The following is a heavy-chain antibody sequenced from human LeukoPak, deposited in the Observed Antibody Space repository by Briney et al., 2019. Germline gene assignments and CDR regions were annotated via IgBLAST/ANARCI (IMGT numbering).Heavy chain of an antibody. V-gene: IGHV1-69*13. CDR2: IIPIFGTA. J-gene: IGHJ4*02. Sequence: ASVKVSCKASGGTFSSYAISWVRQAPGQGLEWMGGIIPIFGTANYAQKFQGRVTITADESTSTAYMELSSLRSEDTAVYYCAGRRYSGSYSCDYWGQGTLVTVSS. D-gene: IGHD1-26*01. CDR1: GGTFSSYA. CDR3: AGRRYSGSYSCDY.